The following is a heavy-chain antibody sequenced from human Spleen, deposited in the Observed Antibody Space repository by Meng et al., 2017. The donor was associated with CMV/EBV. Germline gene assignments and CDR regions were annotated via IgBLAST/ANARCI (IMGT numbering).Heavy chain of an antibody. V-gene: IGHV4-34*01. D-gene: IGHD3-3*01. CDR2: INHSGST. CDR1: GGSFSGYY. Sequence: SETLSLTCAVYGGSFSGYYWSWIRQPPGKGLEWIEEINHSGSTNYNPSLKSRVTISVDTSKNQFSLKLSSVTAADTAVYYCARDRPYYDFWSGYYRDYYYYYGMDVWGQGTTVTVSS. CDR3: ARDRPYYDFWSGYYRDYYYYYGMDV. J-gene: IGHJ6*02.